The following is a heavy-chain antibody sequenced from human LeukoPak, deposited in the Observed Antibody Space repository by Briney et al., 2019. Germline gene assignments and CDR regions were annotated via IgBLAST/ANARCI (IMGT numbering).Heavy chain of an antibody. Sequence: SETLSLTCAVYGGSFSGYYWSWIRQPPGKGLEWIGEINHSGSTNYNPSLKSRVTISVDTSKNQFSLKLSSVTAADTAVYYCARSSSGSYYHNYWGQGTLVTVSS. CDR2: INHSGST. V-gene: IGHV4-34*01. J-gene: IGHJ4*02. CDR1: GGSFSGYY. CDR3: ARSSSGSYYHNY. D-gene: IGHD1-26*01.